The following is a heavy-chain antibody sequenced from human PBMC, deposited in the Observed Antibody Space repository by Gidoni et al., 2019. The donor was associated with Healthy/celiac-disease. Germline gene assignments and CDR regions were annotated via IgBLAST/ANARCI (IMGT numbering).Heavy chain of an antibody. V-gene: IGHV4-34*01. J-gene: IGHJ6*02. D-gene: IGHD3-10*01. CDR3: ASLPLYGSGKRYYYYGMDV. CDR1: GGSFSGYY. Sequence: QVQLQQWGAGLLKPSETLSLTCAVYGGSFSGYYWRWIRQPPGKGLEWIGEINHSGSTNYNPSLKSRVTISVDTSKNQFSLKLSSVTAADTAVYYCASLPLYGSGKRYYYYGMDVWGQGTTVTVSS. CDR2: INHSGST.